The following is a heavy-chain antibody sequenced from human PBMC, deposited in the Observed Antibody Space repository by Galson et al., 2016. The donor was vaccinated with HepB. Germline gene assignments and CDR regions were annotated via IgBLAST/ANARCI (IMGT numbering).Heavy chain of an antibody. CDR2: ISSDGSST. CDR1: GFTLNYYW. D-gene: IGHD2-8*01. V-gene: IGHV3-74*01. CDR3: AALPMV. Sequence: SLRLSCAGSGFTLNYYWMCWVRQAPGKGLVWVSRISSDGSSTSYADFVKGRFTISRDNAKNTLYLQMNSLRAEDTALYYCAALPMVWGQGSLVTVSS. J-gene: IGHJ4*02.